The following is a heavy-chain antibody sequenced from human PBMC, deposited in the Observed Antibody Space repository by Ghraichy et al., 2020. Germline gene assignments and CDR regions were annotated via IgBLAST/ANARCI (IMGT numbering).Heavy chain of an antibody. J-gene: IGHJ6*02. Sequence: ETLRLSCAASGFTFSTYSMNWVRQAPGKGLEWVSYISSSTSTIYYADSVKGRFTISRDNAKNSLYLQMNSLRVEDTAVYYCAREGGYHYGMDVWGQGTTVTVSS. CDR3: AREGGYHYGMDV. D-gene: IGHD3-16*01. CDR1: GFTFSTYS. CDR2: ISSSTSTI. V-gene: IGHV3-48*01.